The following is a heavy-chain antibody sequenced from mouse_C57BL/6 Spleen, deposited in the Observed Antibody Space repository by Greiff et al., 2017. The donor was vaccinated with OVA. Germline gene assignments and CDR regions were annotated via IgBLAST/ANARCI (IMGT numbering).Heavy chain of an antibody. CDR3: ARSDGVYYAMDY. D-gene: IGHD2-3*01. CDR2: IYPGDGDT. V-gene: IGHV1-82*01. J-gene: IGHJ4*01. CDR1: GYAFSSSW. Sequence: VQLQQSGPELVKPGASVKISCKASGYAFSSSWMNWVKQRPGKGLEWIGRIYPGDGDTNYNGKFKGKATLTADKSSSTAYMQLSSLTSEDSAVYFCARSDGVYYAMDYWGQGTSVTVSS.